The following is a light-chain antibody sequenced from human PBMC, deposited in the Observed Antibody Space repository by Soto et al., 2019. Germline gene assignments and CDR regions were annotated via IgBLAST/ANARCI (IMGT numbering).Light chain of an antibody. V-gene: IGKV3-15*01. CDR2: GAS. Sequence: EIVMTQSPATLSVSPGERATLSCRASQSVSSNLAWYQQKPGQAPRLLIYGASTRATGIPARFSGRGSGTEFTLTISSLQSEDFTVYYCQQYHNWAPYTFGQGTTLEIK. CDR1: QSVSSN. CDR3: QQYHNWAPYT. J-gene: IGKJ2*01.